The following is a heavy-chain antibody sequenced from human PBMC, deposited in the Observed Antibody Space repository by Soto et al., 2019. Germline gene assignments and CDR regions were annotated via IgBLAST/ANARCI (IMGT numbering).Heavy chain of an antibody. CDR2: VGGYNGKT. V-gene: IGHV1-18*01. D-gene: IGHD4-17*01. J-gene: IGHJ4*02. CDR3: ARGYGEYIKSVDY. CDR1: GYTFTNYG. Sequence: QVQLVQSGAEVKKPGASVTVSCESSGYTFTNYGITWVRQAPGQGLEWMGWVGGYNGKTNYAPKFHDRVTMTRDTSTSTAYMDLRSLRYDDTAVYYCARGYGEYIKSVDYWGQGTLVTVSS.